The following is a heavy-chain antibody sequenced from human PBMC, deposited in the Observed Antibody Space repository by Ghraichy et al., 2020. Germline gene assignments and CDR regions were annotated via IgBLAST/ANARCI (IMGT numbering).Heavy chain of an antibody. CDR2: TYYRSKWFN. CDR3: ARDRFDFLTGYYRAYYHYGMDV. CDR1: GDSVSSNSAA. V-gene: IGHV6-1*01. J-gene: IGHJ6*02. Sequence: SQTLSLTCAISGDSVSSNSAAWNWIRQSPSRGLEWLGRTYYRSKWFNDYAVSVKSRITINPDTSKNQFSLQLNSVTPEDTAVYFCARDRFDFLTGYYRAYYHYGMDVWGQGTTVTVSS. D-gene: IGHD3-9*01.